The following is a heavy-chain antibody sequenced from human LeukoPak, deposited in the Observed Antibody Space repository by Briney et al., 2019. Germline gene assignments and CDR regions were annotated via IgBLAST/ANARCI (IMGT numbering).Heavy chain of an antibody. CDR1: GFTFSSYG. CDR3: ARDTRGPGRAYDYSGLDV. V-gene: IGHV3-30*03. D-gene: IGHD1-14*01. J-gene: IGHJ6*02. Sequence: GGSLRLSCAASGFTFSSYGMHWVRQAPGKGLEWVAVISYDGSNKYYADSVKGRFTISRDNSKNTLYLQMNSLRAEDTAVYYCARDTRGPGRAYDYSGLDVWGQGTTVTVSS. CDR2: ISYDGSNK.